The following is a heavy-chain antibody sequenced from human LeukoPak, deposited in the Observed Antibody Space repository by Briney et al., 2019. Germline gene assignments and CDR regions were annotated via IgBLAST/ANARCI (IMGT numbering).Heavy chain of an antibody. D-gene: IGHD3-3*01. CDR1: AFTFSSYA. CDR3: ATLEEDY. J-gene: IGHJ4*02. CDR2: ISYDGSNK. Sequence: PGGSLRLSCAASAFTFSSYAMHWVRQGPGKGLEWVAVISYDGSNKCYADSVKGRFTMSRDNSKNTLYLQMNSLRAEDTAVYYCATLEEDYWGQGTLVTVSS. V-gene: IGHV3-30*03.